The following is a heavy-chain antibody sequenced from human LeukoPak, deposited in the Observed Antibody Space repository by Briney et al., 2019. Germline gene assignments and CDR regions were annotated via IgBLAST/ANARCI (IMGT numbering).Heavy chain of an antibody. Sequence: GGSLRLSCAASGFTFSSYWMSWVRQAPGRGLEWVAHIKQDGSEKYYVDSVKGRFTISRDNAKNSLYLQMNSLRAEDTAVYYCARYYCSSSSCLMFDYWGQGTLVTVSS. D-gene: IGHD2-2*01. CDR2: IKQDGSEK. V-gene: IGHV3-7*01. J-gene: IGHJ4*02. CDR1: GFTFSSYW. CDR3: ARYYCSSSSCLMFDY.